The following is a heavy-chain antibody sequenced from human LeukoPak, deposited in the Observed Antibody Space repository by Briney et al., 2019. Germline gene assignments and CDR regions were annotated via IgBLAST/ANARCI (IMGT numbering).Heavy chain of an antibody. J-gene: IGHJ4*02. CDR2: IGGSGTPI. V-gene: IGHV3-48*03. D-gene: IGHD5-18*01. CDR3: ARDRGLNSYGLDY. Sequence: GGSLRLSCAASGFTFSSYEMNWVRQAPGKGLEWVSYIGGSGTPIYYADSVKGRFTISRDNAKNSLYLQMNSLRAEDTAVYYCARDRGLNSYGLDYWGQGTLVTVSS. CDR1: GFTFSSYE.